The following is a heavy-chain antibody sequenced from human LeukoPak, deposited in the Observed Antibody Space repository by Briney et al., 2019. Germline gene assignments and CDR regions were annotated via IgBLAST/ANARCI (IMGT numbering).Heavy chain of an antibody. CDR2: IYYSGST. Sequence: SETLSLTCTVSGGSISSYYWSWIRQHPGKGLEWIGYIYYSGSTYYNPSLKSRVTISVDTSKNQFSLKLSSVTAADTAVYYCARDGSGYGLTLDAFDIWGQGTMVTVSS. J-gene: IGHJ3*02. CDR1: GGSISSYY. V-gene: IGHV4-59*06. CDR3: ARDGSGYGLTLDAFDI. D-gene: IGHD3-22*01.